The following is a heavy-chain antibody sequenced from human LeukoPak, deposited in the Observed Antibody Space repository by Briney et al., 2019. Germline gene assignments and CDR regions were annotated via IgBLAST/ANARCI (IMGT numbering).Heavy chain of an antibody. Sequence: GGSLRLSCAASGFTFSSAWMSWVRQAPGKGLEWVGRIKSKTDGGTTDYAAPVKGRFTISRDDSKNTLYLQMNSLKTEDTAVYYCTTDPPVPADDAFDIWGQGTMVTVSS. V-gene: IGHV3-15*01. CDR2: IKSKTDGGTT. D-gene: IGHD2-2*01. CDR1: GFTFSSAW. J-gene: IGHJ3*02. CDR3: TTDPPVPADDAFDI.